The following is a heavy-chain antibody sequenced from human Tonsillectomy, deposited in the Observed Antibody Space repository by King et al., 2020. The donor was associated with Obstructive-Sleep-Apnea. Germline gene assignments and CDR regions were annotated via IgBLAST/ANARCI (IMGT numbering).Heavy chain of an antibody. CDR3: ARDALEPMTMSWESYTWFDP. V-gene: IGHV1-18*04. Sequence: QLVQSGTEVKKPGASVQVSCKASGYTFGSYGVSWVRQAPGQGLEWMGWISAYNGKTKYAQKFQDRFTMATDISTSTAYMELRSLTSDDTAVYYWARDALEPMTMSWESYTWFDPWGQGTLAT. CDR2: ISAYNGKT. J-gene: IGHJ5*02. D-gene: IGHD3-10*02. CDR1: GYTFGSYG.